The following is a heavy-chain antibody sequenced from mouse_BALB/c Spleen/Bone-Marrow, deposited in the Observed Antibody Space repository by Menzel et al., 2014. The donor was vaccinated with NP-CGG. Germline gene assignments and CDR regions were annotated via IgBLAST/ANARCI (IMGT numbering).Heavy chain of an antibody. V-gene: IGHV14-1*02. D-gene: IGHD2-14*01. J-gene: IGHJ1*01. CDR3: ASYYRYDRYFDV. CDR1: GFNIKDYY. Sequence: EVQLQQSGAELVRPGALVKLSYKASGFNIKDYYMYWVEQRPEQGLEWIGWIDPENGNTIYDPKFQGKASITVDTSSNTAYLQLSSLTSEDTAVYYCASYYRYDRYFDVWGAGTTVTVSS. CDR2: IDPENGNT.